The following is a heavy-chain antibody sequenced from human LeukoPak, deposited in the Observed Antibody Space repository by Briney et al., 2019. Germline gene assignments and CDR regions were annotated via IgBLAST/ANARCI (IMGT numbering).Heavy chain of an antibody. CDR1: GGSISSYY. Sequence: PSETLSLTCTVSGGSISSYYWSWIRQPPGKGLEWIGYIYYSGSTNYNPSLKSRVTMSVDTSKNQFSLNLSSVTAADTAVYYCARRKPSGSGWLFDYWGQGTLVTVSS. CDR3: ARRKPSGSGWLFDY. CDR2: IYYSGST. V-gene: IGHV4-59*08. D-gene: IGHD6-19*01. J-gene: IGHJ4*02.